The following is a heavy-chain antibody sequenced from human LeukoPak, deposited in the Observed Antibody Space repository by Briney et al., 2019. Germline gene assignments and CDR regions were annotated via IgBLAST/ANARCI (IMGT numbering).Heavy chain of an antibody. V-gene: IGHV1-18*01. J-gene: IGHJ4*02. Sequence: ASVKVSCKASGYTFTSYGISWVRQAPGQGLEWMGWISAYNGNTNYAQKPQGRVTMTTDTSTSTAYMELRSLRSDDTAVYYCARDLFEAYYYDSSGSVYYFDYWGQGTLVTVSS. CDR3: ARDLFEAYYYDSSGSVYYFDY. CDR1: GYTFTSYG. D-gene: IGHD3-22*01. CDR2: ISAYNGNT.